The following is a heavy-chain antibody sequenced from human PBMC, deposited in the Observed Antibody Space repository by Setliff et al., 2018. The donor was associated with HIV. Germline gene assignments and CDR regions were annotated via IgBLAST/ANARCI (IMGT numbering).Heavy chain of an antibody. CDR2: INHDASES. CDR1: GFTFSDYF. J-gene: IGHJ4*02. D-gene: IGHD3-22*01. V-gene: IGHV3-7*03. Sequence: GGSLRLSCAASGFTFSDYFMTWIRQAPGKGLEWVASINHDASESHYVDSVKGRFIASTDNAKNSLFLQMNSLKAEDTAVYYCARAYNVYDYRSDSSGYDYWGQGTLVTVSS. CDR3: ARAYNVYDYRSDSSGYDY.